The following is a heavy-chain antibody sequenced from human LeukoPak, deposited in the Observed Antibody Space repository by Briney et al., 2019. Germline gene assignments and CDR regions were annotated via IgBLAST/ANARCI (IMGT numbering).Heavy chain of an antibody. CDR1: GGSISSGTYY. Sequence: SETLSLTCTVSGGSISSGTYYWSWLRQPAGKGLEWIGRIDTSGGTRYNPSLESRVTMTVDTSKNEFSLRLSSATAADTAVHYCARILAASDTGAYHWFDPWGQGTLVTVSS. CDR3: ARILAASDTGAYHWFDP. V-gene: IGHV4-61*02. CDR2: IDTSGGT. J-gene: IGHJ5*02. D-gene: IGHD6-25*01.